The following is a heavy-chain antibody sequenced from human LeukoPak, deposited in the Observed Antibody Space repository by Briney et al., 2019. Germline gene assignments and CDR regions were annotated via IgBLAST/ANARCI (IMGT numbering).Heavy chain of an antibody. V-gene: IGHV4-34*01. Sequence: SETLSLTCAVYGGSFSGYYWSWIRQPPGKGLEWIGEINHSGSTNYNPSLKSRVTISVDTSKNQFSLKVSSVTAADTAVYYCASLIAVTTGFDPWGQGTLVTVSS. CDR1: GGSFSGYY. D-gene: IGHD6-19*01. CDR2: INHSGST. J-gene: IGHJ5*02. CDR3: ASLIAVTTGFDP.